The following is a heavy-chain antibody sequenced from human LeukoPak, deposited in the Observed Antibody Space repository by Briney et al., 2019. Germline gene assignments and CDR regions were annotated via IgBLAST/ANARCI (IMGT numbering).Heavy chain of an antibody. CDR3: ATHSSSGGFDY. CDR2: ISYDGSNK. Sequence: GGSLRLSCEASGFTFSSYGMHWVRQAPGKGLEWVAVISYDGSNKYYADSVKGRFTISRDNSKNTLYLQMNSLRAEDTAVYYSATHSSSGGFDYWGQGTLVTVSS. CDR1: GFTFSSYG. D-gene: IGHD6-13*01. J-gene: IGHJ4*02. V-gene: IGHV3-30*03.